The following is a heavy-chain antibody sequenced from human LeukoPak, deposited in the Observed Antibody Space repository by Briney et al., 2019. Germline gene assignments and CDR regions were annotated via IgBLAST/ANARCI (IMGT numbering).Heavy chain of an antibody. CDR2: INPNSGDT. CDR1: GYTFTGYY. Sequence: ASVKVSCKASGYTFTGYYLHWLRQAPGHGLEWMGWINPNSGDTNYAQKFQGRVTMTRDTSISTAYMDLRRLKSDDTAVYFCARGPLEYCSGGSCYSGRNWFGPWGQGTLVTVSS. J-gene: IGHJ5*02. D-gene: IGHD2-15*01. CDR3: ARGPLEYCSGGSCYSGRNWFGP. V-gene: IGHV1-2*02.